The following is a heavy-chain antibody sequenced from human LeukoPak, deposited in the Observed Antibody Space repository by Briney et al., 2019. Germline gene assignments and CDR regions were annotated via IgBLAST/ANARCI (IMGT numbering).Heavy chain of an antibody. CDR2: IRSKTNNYAT. CDR3: SRYDGDNSYYFDY. D-gene: IGHD4-17*01. Sequence: GESLRLSCAAPGFTFSGSAMHWVRQASGKGMEWVGRIRSKTNNYATAYAASVKGRFTISRDDSKKTEYLQINSLKTEDTAVYYCSRYDGDNSYYFDYWGQGTLVTVSS. V-gene: IGHV3-73*01. CDR1: GFTFSGSA. J-gene: IGHJ4*02.